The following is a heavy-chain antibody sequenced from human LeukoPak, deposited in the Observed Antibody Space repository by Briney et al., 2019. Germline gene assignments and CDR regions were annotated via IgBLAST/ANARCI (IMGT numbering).Heavy chain of an antibody. D-gene: IGHD3-3*01. CDR2: INPNSGGT. V-gene: IGHV1-2*02. CDR3: ARVRGTRTIFGVVTNWFDP. CDR1: GYTFTGYY. Sequence: ASVKVSCKASGYTFTGYYIHWVRQAPGQGLEWMGWINPNSGGTNYAQKFLGRVSVTRDTSISTVSMELSRLRSDDTAVYYCARVRGTRTIFGVVTNWFDPWGQGTLVTVSS. J-gene: IGHJ5*02.